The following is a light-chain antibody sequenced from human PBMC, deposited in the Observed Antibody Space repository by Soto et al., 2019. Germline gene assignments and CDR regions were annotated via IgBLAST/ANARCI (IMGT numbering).Light chain of an antibody. Sequence: DTQMTQSPSTLSVSVGDRVTITCRASQSINVWLAWLQQKPGKAPKVLIFKASNLESGVPPRFSGSGSGTEFTLTISSLQPDDFATYYCQQYNEYPLTFGPGTKVDIK. V-gene: IGKV1-5*03. CDR2: KAS. CDR3: QQYNEYPLT. CDR1: QSINVW. J-gene: IGKJ3*01.